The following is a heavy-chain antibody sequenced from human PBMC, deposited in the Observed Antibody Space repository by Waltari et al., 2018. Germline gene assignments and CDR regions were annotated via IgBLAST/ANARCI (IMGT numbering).Heavy chain of an antibody. J-gene: IGHJ4*02. CDR1: GGSISNFY. CDR3: ARGGWSLDY. V-gene: IGHV4-59*01. CDR2: IYSSGST. Sequence: QVQLQESGPGLVKPSETLSLTCTVSGGSISNFYWSWCREQSPGKVREWIVYIYSSGSTNDNPALNGRVTMSVDTSKNQFFLERSSVTAADTAVYYCARGGWSLDYWGQGTLVTVSS. D-gene: IGHD6-19*01.